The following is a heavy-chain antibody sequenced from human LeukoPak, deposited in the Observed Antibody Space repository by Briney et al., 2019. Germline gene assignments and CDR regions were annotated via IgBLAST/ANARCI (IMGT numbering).Heavy chain of an antibody. D-gene: IGHD1-26*01. CDR2: INPSGGST. CDR3: AREMGATTPIPLDAFDI. V-gene: IGHV1-46*01. J-gene: IGHJ3*02. Sequence: GASVKVSCKASGYTFSSYYMHWVRQAPGQGLEWMGIINPSGGSTSNAQKFQGRVTMTRDTSTSTVYMELSSLRSEDTAVYYCAREMGATTPIPLDAFDIWGQGTMVTVSS. CDR1: GYTFSSYY.